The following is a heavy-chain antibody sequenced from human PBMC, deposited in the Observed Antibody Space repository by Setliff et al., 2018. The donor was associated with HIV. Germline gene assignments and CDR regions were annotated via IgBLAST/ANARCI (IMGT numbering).Heavy chain of an antibody. J-gene: IGHJ5*02. Sequence: PSETLSLTCAVYGGSLSGYYWSWIRQPPGKGLEWIGEINHSGSTNYNPSLKSRVTILVDTSKNQFSLKLSAVTAADTAVYYCARDHVFGSRTGFDPWGPGILVTVSS. CDR2: INHSGST. CDR1: GGSLSGYY. V-gene: IGHV4-34*01. CDR3: ARDHVFGSRTGFDP. D-gene: IGHD3-10*01.